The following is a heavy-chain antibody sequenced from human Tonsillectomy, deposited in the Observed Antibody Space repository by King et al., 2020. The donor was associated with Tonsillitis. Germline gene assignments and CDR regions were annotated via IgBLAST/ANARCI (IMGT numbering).Heavy chain of an antibody. D-gene: IGHD3-3*01. CDR1: GYTFTSYG. V-gene: IGHV1-18*01. Sequence: VQLVQSGAEVKRPGASVKVSCKASGYTFTSYGISWVRQAPGQGLEWMGWISAYNGNTNYAQKLQGRVTMTTDTSTSTAYMELRSLRSDDTAVYYCARDDDDFWSGSGGWFDPWGQGTLVTVSS. J-gene: IGHJ5*02. CDR2: ISAYNGNT. CDR3: ARDDDDFWSGSGGWFDP.